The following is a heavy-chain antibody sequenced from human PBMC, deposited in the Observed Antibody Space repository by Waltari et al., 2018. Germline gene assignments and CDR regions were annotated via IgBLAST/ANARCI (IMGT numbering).Heavy chain of an antibody. J-gene: IGHJ6*02. CDR3: ARDAWSIAAAGTTLPPYYGMDV. D-gene: IGHD6-13*01. CDR1: GGTFSSYA. Sequence: QVQLVQSGAEVKKPGSSVKVSCKASGGTFSSYAISWVRQAPGPGLEWMGGIIPIFGTANYAQKFQGRVTITTDESTSTAYMELSSLRSEDTAVYYCARDAWSIAAAGTTLPPYYGMDVWGQGTTVTVSS. CDR2: IIPIFGTA. V-gene: IGHV1-69*05.